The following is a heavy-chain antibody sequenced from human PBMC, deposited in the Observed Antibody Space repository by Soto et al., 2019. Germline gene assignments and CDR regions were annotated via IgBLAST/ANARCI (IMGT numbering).Heavy chain of an antibody. J-gene: IGHJ5*02. V-gene: IGHV1-46*01. CDR3: ARGATIFGVVDWFDP. D-gene: IGHD3-3*01. CDR2: INPSGGST. CDR1: GYTFTSYY. Sequence: GASVKVSCKASGYTFTSYYMHWVRQAPGQGLEWMGIINPSGGSTSYAQKFQGRVTMTRDTSTSTVYMELSSLRSEDTAVYYCARGATIFGVVDWFDPWGQGTLVTASS.